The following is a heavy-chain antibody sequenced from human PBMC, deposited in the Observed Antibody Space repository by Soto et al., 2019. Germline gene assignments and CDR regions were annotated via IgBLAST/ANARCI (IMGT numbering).Heavy chain of an antibody. Sequence: EVQLLESGGDLVQPGGSLRLSCVVSGFTLSSNAMSWVRQAPGKGLEWVSSISGSGTSTYYADSVKGRFTISRDNSKNTLFLQMISLRAEDSAVYYCAKRGDATSWYWLDPWGQGTLVTVSS. CDR3: AKRGDATSWYWLDP. D-gene: IGHD2-2*01. CDR1: GFTLSSNA. CDR2: ISGSGTST. J-gene: IGHJ5*02. V-gene: IGHV3-23*01.